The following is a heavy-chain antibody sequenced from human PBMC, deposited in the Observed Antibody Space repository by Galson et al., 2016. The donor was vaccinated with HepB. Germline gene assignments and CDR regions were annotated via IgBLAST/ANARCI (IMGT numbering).Heavy chain of an antibody. V-gene: IGHV3-20*04. CDR2: INWSGERT. D-gene: IGHD6-25*01. J-gene: IGHJ3*02. CDR1: GFTFDNYG. CDR3: ARAAIGLTLGAFDI. Sequence: SLRLSCAASGFTFDNYGMSWVRQAPGKGLEWVSGINWSGERTGYADSVKGRFSISRDNAKNSLYLQMNTLRVEDTALYYCARAAIGLTLGAFDIWGQGAVVTVSS.